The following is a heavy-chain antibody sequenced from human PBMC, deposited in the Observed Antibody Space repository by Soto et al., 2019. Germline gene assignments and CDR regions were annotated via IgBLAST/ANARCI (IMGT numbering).Heavy chain of an antibody. CDR1: GGSISSGGYS. CDR3: ARGQVVAAQH. D-gene: IGHD2-15*01. V-gene: IGHV4-30-2*01. J-gene: IGHJ4*02. CDR2: IYHSGST. Sequence: QLQLQESGSGLVKPSQTLSLTCAVSGGSISSGGYSWSWIRQPPGKGLEWIGYIYHSGSTYYNPSLKSRATISVDRSKDQFSLKLSSVTAADTAVDYFARGQVVAAQHWGQGTLVTVSS.